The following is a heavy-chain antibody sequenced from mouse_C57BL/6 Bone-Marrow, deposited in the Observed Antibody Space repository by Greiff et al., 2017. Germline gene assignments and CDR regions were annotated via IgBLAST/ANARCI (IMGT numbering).Heavy chain of an antibody. CDR2: IDPETGGT. V-gene: IGHV1-15*01. J-gene: IGHJ1*03. CDR1: GYTFTDYE. D-gene: IGHD1-1*01. Sequence: VKLQESGAELVRPGASVTLSCKASGYTFTDYEMHWVKQTPVHGLEWIGAIDPETGGTAYNQKFKGKAILTADKSSSTAYMELRSLTSEDSAVYYCTRYYYGPNWYFDVWGTGTTVTVSS. CDR3: TRYYYGPNWYFDV.